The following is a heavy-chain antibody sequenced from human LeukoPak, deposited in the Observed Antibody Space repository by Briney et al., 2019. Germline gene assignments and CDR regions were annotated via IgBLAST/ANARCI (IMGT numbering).Heavy chain of an antibody. CDR3: ARDQVRGNYYGMDV. CDR2: ISSSSSYI. V-gene: IGHV3-21*01. CDR1: GFTFSSYS. J-gene: IGHJ6*02. Sequence: PGGSLRLSCAASGFTFSSYSMNWVRQAPGKGLEWVSSISSSSSYIYYADSVKGRFTISRDNAKNSLYLQMNSLRAEDTAVYYCARDQVRGNYYGMDVWGQGTTVTVSS. D-gene: IGHD3-10*01.